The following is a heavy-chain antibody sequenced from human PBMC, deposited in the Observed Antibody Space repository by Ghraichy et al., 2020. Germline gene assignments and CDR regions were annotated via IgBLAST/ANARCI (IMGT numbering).Heavy chain of an antibody. CDR1: GFTVSSKY. V-gene: IGHV3-66*02. J-gene: IGHJ4*02. CDR3: ASLVTDY. CDR2: IHNNGNA. D-gene: IGHD6-6*01. Sequence: GGSLRLSCTASGFTVSSKYMSWVRQAPGKGLEWVSVIHNNGNAYYADSLKGRFTISRDNSKNMLYLQMNSLRGEDTAVYYCASLVTDYWGQGTLVTVSS.